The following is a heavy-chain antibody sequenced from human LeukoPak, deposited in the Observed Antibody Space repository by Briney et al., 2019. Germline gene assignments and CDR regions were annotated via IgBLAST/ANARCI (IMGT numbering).Heavy chain of an antibody. D-gene: IGHD6-6*01. CDR2: ISSSSSYI. J-gene: IGHJ4*02. CDR1: GFTFSSYS. Sequence: PGGSLRLSCAASGFTFSSYSMNWVRQAPGKGLEWVSSISSSSSYIYYAYSVKGRFTISRDKAKNSLYLQMNSLRAEDTAVYYSARDLASSSPRRGAFDYWGQGTLVTVSS. CDR3: ARDLASSSPRRGAFDY. V-gene: IGHV3-21*01.